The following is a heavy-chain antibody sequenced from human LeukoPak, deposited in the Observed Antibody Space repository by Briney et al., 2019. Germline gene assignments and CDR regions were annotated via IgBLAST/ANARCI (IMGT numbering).Heavy chain of an antibody. D-gene: IGHD5-18*01. CDR1: GFTFSSYA. CDR3: ASLDRYVDTAPRAFDI. Sequence: GGSLRLSCAASGFTFSSYAMSWVRQAPGKGLEWVSAISGSGGSTYYADSVKGRFTISRDNSKNTLYLQMNSLRAEDTAVYYCASLDRYVDTAPRAFDIWGQGTMVTVSS. V-gene: IGHV3-23*01. J-gene: IGHJ3*02. CDR2: ISGSGGST.